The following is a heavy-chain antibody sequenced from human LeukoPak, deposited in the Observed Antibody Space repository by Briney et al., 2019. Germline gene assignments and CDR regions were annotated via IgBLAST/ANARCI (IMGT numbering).Heavy chain of an antibody. CDR2: INHSGNT. Sequence: PSETLSLTCAVSRGSISSTTWWSWVRQPPGKGLEWIGEINHSGNTYYNPSLTGRVTISVDRSDKQFSLKVNSVTAADTAVYYCALGYHDVWERWGQGTLVTVSS. D-gene: IGHD1-26*01. J-gene: IGHJ4*02. CDR1: RGSISSTTW. V-gene: IGHV4-4*02. CDR3: ALGYHDVWER.